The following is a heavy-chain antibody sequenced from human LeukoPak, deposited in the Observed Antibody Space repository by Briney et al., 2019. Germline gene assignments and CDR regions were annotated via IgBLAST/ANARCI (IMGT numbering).Heavy chain of an antibody. CDR3: AKGTVRFLEWGQRGYFDY. J-gene: IGHJ4*02. D-gene: IGHD3-3*01. CDR1: GFTFDVVG. Sequence: PGRSLRLSCAASGFTFDVVGMNWVRQAPGKGPEWVSSISSTLDNTYYADSVKGRFTISRDNSINTLYLQMNSLRAADTAVYYCAKGTVRFLEWGQRGYFDYWGQGALVTVSS. V-gene: IGHV3-23*01. CDR2: ISSTLDNT.